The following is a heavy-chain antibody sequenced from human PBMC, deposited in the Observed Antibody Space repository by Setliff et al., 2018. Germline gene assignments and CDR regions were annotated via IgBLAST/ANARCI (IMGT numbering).Heavy chain of an antibody. CDR1: GFTFSNYW. Sequence: HPGGSLRLSCTASGFTFSNYWMHWVRQAPGKGLIWVSRITRDGSETSYAGSVKGRFTVSRDNAKNTLYLQMNSLRADDTAVYYCARETAVAGQYYFDYCGQGTLVTVSS. J-gene: IGHJ4*02. D-gene: IGHD6-19*01. V-gene: IGHV3-74*01. CDR2: ITRDGSET. CDR3: ARETAVAGQYYFDY.